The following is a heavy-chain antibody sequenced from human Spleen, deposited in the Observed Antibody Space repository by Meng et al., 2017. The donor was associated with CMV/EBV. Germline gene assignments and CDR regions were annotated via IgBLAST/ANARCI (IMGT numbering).Heavy chain of an antibody. CDR3: ARGRLGYCGSTSCYSRFDN. D-gene: IGHD2-2*01. CDR1: SFSGYQ. J-gene: IGHJ4*02. V-gene: IGHV4-34*01. Sequence: SFSGYQWTWIRQPPGQGLEWIGEINHSGSTNYNPSLKGRVIMSVDTSKKEFSLRLSSVTAADTAVYYCARGRLGYCGSTSCYSRFDNWGQGTLVTVSS. CDR2: INHSGST.